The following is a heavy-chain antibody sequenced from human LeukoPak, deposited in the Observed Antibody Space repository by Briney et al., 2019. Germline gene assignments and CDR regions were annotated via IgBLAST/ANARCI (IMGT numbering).Heavy chain of an antibody. V-gene: IGHV3-21*01. D-gene: IGHD5-24*01. CDR2: ISSSSYI. CDR3: ARDRAGGYNAFDY. Sequence: PGGSLRLSCAASGFTFSSYSMNWVRQAPGKGLEWVSSISSSSYIYYADSVKGRFTISRDNAKNSLYLQMNSLRAEDTAVYYCARDRAGGYNAFDYWGQGTLVTVSS. J-gene: IGHJ4*02. CDR1: GFTFSSYS.